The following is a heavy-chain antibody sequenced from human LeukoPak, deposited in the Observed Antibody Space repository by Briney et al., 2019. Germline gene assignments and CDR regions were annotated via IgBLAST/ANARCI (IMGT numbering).Heavy chain of an antibody. D-gene: IGHD1-26*01. CDR1: GYSISSGYY. J-gene: IGHJ4*02. V-gene: IGHV4-38-2*02. CDR3: ARDPAGGSYDY. CDR2: IYHSGRT. Sequence: SETLSLTCTVSGYSISSGYYWGWIRQPPGKGLEWIGSIYHSGRTFYNPSLKSRVTISVDTSKNQFSLKLSSVTAADTAVYYCARDPAGGSYDYWGQGTLVTVSS.